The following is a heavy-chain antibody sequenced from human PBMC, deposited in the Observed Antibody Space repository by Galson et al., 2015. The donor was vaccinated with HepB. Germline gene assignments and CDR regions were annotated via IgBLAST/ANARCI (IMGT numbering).Heavy chain of an antibody. CDR3: ARDLLYTPITYYYYGMDV. CDR1: GYTFTSYY. J-gene: IGHJ6*02. D-gene: IGHD1-14*01. CDR2: INPSGGST. V-gene: IGHV1-46*03. Sequence: SVKVSCKASGYTFTSYYMHWVRQAPGQGLEWMGIINPSGGSTSYAQKFQGRVTMTRDTSTSTVYMELSSLRSEDTAVYYCARDLLYTPITYYYYGMDVWGQGTTVTVSS.